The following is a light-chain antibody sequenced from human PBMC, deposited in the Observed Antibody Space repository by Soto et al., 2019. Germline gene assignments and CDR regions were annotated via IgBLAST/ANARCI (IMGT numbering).Light chain of an antibody. CDR3: LLSYSGARLV. CDR2: DTS. V-gene: IGLV7-46*01. J-gene: IGLJ7*01. CDR1: TGAVTSGHY. Sequence: QAVVTQEPSLTVSPGGTVTLTCGSSTGAVTSGHYPYWFQQKPGQAPRTLIYDTSNKHSWTPARFSGSLLGGKAALPLSGAQPEDEAEYYCLLSYSGARLVFGGGTQLTVL.